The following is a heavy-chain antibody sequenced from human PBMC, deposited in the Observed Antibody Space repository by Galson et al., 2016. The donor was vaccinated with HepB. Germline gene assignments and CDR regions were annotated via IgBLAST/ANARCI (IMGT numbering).Heavy chain of an antibody. J-gene: IGHJ6*02. V-gene: IGHV3-23*01. D-gene: IGHD4-17*01. Sequence: SLRLSCAASGFTFSNYAMNWVRQAPGKGLEWVSVISGSTYYADSVRGRFTISRDNSKNTLYPQMNSLRVEDTAVYYCAKESGYSDRHPYYYGMDVWGQGTTVTVSS. CDR3: AKESGYSDRHPYYYGMDV. CDR2: ISGST. CDR1: GFTFSNYA.